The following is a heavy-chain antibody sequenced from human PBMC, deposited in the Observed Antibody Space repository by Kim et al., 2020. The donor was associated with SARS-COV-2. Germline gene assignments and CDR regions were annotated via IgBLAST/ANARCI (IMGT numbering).Heavy chain of an antibody. CDR1: GFTFSSFA. D-gene: IGHD3-22*01. V-gene: IGHV3-23*01. CDR2: ISGNGYST. J-gene: IGHJ5*02. CDR3: AKHSSAYPPYNWFDP. Sequence: GGSLRLSCAASGFTFSSFAMSWVRQAPGKGLEWVSTISGNGYSTDYADSVKGRVTISRDNSKNTVYLQINSLRGEDTAVYSCAKHSSAYPPYNWFDPWGQGTLVTVSS.